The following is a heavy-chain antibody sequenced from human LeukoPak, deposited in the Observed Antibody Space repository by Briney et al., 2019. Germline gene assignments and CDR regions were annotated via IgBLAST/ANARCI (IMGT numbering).Heavy chain of an antibody. CDR2: IRSKANSYAT. CDR1: GFTFSNYA. D-gene: IGHD4-17*01. V-gene: IGHV3-73*01. Sequence: GGSLRLSCAASGFTFSNYAMSWVRQAPGKGLEWVGRIRSKANSYATAYGASVNGRFTISRDDSKNTAYLQMNSLKTEDTAVYYCTRVYGDYVPFDYWGQGTLVTVSS. CDR3: TRVYGDYVPFDY. J-gene: IGHJ4*02.